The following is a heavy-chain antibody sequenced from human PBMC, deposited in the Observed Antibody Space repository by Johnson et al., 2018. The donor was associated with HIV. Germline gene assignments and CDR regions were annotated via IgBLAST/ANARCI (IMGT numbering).Heavy chain of an antibody. CDR3: ARQTLRTFDI. CDR2: INSGGGT. CDR1: GFTVSSNY. J-gene: IGHJ3*02. Sequence: VQLVESGGGLVQPGGSLRLSCAASGFTVSSNYMTWVRQGPGKGLEWVSVINSGGGTYYADSVTGRFTISRDNSKNTLYLQMNSLRAEDTAGYYCARQTLRTFDIWGQGTKVTVSS. V-gene: IGHV3-66*04.